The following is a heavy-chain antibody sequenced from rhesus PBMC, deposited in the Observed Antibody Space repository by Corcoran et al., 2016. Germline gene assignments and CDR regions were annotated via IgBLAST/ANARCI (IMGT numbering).Heavy chain of an antibody. CDR2: IYGSGGST. D-gene: IGHD5-24*01. CDR1: GGSISSSNW. V-gene: IGHV4-93*02. CDR3: AREGTGTAGTFDY. J-gene: IGHJ4*01. Sequence: QVQLQESGPAVVKPSETLSLTCAVSGGSISSSNWWSWIRQSPGKGLEWIGGIYGSGGSTEYNPSLNCRVTISIDTSKNQFSLKLSSVTAADTAVYYCAREGTGTAGTFDYWGQGVLVTVSS.